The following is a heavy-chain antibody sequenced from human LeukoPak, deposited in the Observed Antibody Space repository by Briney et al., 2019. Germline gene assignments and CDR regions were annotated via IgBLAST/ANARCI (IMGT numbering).Heavy chain of an antibody. Sequence: SQTLSLTCTVSGGSISSSGYYWSWIRQHPGKGLEWIGYIYYSGSTYYNPSLKSRVTISVDTSKNQFSLKLSSVTAADTAVYYCARGQSSSWYGDYFDHWGQGTLVTVSS. V-gene: IGHV4-31*03. D-gene: IGHD6-13*01. CDR2: IYYSGST. CDR1: GGSISSSGYY. J-gene: IGHJ4*02. CDR3: ARGQSSSWYGDYFDH.